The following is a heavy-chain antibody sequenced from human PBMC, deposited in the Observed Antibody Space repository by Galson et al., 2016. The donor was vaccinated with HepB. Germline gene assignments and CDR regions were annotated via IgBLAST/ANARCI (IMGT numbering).Heavy chain of an antibody. V-gene: IGHV1-69*06. CDR3: ARGGDSYGANEAFDI. Sequence: SVKVSCKASGGTFSSRAIGWVREAPGQGLEWMGGIIPTFGTANYARKFHGRVTITADKATTTVYMERRSLTSEDTAVYYCARGGDSYGANEAFDIWGQGTMVIVSS. CDR2: IIPTFGTA. CDR1: GGTFSSRA. D-gene: IGHD5-18*01. J-gene: IGHJ3*02.